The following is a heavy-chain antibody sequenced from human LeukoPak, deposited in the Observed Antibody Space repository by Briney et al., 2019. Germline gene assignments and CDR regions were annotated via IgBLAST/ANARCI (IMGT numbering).Heavy chain of an antibody. Sequence: PGGSLRLSCAASGFTFTSYAMNWVRQAPGKGLEWVSDISSSGSYIDYADSVKGRFTISRDNAKNSLFLHMNSLRAEDTAVYYCARSLIAGGAFDIWGQGTMVTVSS. D-gene: IGHD2-21*01. J-gene: IGHJ3*02. V-gene: IGHV3-21*01. CDR3: ARSLIAGGAFDI. CDR2: ISSSGSYI. CDR1: GFTFTSYA.